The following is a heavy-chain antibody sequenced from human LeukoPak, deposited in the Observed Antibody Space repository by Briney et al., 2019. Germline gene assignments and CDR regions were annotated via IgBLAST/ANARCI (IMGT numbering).Heavy chain of an antibody. D-gene: IGHD1-1*01. CDR2: MYSGGTT. Sequence: GGSLRLSCAASGLTVSANYINWVRQAPGKGLEWVSVMYSGGTTYYADSVKGRFIISRDNSKNTLYLQMNSLRAEDTAVYYCARDSTGTNNFDYWGQGTLVTVSS. J-gene: IGHJ4*02. V-gene: IGHV3-53*01. CDR1: GLTVSANY. CDR3: ARDSTGTNNFDY.